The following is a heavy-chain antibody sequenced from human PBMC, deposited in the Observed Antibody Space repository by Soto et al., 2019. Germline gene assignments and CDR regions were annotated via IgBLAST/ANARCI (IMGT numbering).Heavy chain of an antibody. V-gene: IGHV1-18*01. Sequence: QVQLVQSGIEVKNPGASVKVSCKASGYAFTSFGISWVRQAPGQGLEWMGWTVANNGYTKYAQNLQGRVTLITDTSTSTAYMELRGLMYDDTAVYYCARCSGGTCYASYAFDIWGQGTMVTVSS. J-gene: IGHJ3*02. CDR1: GYAFTSFG. CDR2: TVANNGYT. D-gene: IGHD2-15*01. CDR3: ARCSGGTCYASYAFDI.